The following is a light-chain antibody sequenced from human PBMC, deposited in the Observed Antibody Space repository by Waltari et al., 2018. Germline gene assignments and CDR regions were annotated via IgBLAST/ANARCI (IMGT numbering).Light chain of an antibody. Sequence: QSVLTQPPSVSGAPGQRVTIACTGSSSNLGEGYGVQGYQHLPGTAPKLLIYDNTNRPSGVPDRFSGSKSGTSASLAISGLQTEDEGNYYCQSYDSSLRGFFVFGTGTKVTVL. CDR3: QSYDSSLRGFFV. CDR2: DNT. V-gene: IGLV1-40*01. CDR1: SSNLGEGYG. J-gene: IGLJ1*01.